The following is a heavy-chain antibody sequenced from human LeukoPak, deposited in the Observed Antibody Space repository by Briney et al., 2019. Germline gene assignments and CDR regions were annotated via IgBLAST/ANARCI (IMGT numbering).Heavy chain of an antibody. CDR3: ARDLGGVILRSNYFDS. D-gene: IGHD3-16*02. CDR2: ISSSSSYI. V-gene: IGHV3-21*01. CDR1: GFTFSSYS. Sequence: GGSLRLSCAASGFTFSSYSMNWVRRAPGKVLEWVSSISSSSSYIYYADSVKGRFTISRDNAKNSLYLQMNSLRAEDTAVYYCARDLGGVILRSNYFDSWGQGTLVTVSS. J-gene: IGHJ4*02.